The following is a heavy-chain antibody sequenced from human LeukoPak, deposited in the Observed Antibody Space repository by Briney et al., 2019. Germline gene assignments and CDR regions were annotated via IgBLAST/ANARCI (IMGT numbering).Heavy chain of an antibody. J-gene: IGHJ4*01. D-gene: IGHD6-19*01. V-gene: IGHV4-4*09. Sequence: SETLSLTCTVSGGSISSYYGTWIRQPPGKGLEWIGYIYTSGSNNYNPSLKSRVTISVDTSKNQFSLKLSSVTAADTAVYYCARSGGWQSPFDYWGHGTLVTVSS. CDR1: GGSISSYY. CDR2: IYTSGSN. CDR3: ARSGGWQSPFDY.